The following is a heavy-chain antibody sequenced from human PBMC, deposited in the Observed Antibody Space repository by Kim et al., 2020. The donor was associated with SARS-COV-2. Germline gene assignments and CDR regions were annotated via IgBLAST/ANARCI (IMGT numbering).Heavy chain of an antibody. D-gene: IGHD2-2*01. V-gene: IGHV3-73*01. Sequence: VKGRFTISRDDSKNTAYLQMNSLKTEDTAVYYCTRHVDSTSYYLSVGRDYWGQGTLVTVSS. J-gene: IGHJ4*02. CDR3: TRHVDSTSYYLSVGRDY.